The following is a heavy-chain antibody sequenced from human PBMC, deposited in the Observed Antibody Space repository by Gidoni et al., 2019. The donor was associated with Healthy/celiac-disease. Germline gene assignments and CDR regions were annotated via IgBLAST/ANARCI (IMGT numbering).Heavy chain of an antibody. V-gene: IGHV3-53*04. CDR3: AREGYSSGWYYFDY. Sequence: VQLVESGGGWVQPGGSLRLSCAASGFTVSSNYMSWVRQAPGKGLEWVSVIYSGGSTYYADSVKGRFIISRHNSKNTLYLQMNSLRAEDTAVYYCAREGYSSGWYYFDYWGQGTLVTVSS. D-gene: IGHD6-19*01. CDR1: GFTVSSNY. CDR2: IYSGGST. J-gene: IGHJ4*02.